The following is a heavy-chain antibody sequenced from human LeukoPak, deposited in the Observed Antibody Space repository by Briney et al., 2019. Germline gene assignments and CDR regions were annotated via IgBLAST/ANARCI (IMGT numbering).Heavy chain of an antibody. Sequence: SVKVSCKASGGTFSSYAISWVRQAPGQGLEWMGGIIPIFGTANYAQKFQGRVTITADESTSIAYMELSSLRSEDTAVYYCARGGVVAGKTFDYWGQGTLVTVSS. CDR1: GGTFSSYA. CDR3: ARGGVVAGKTFDY. J-gene: IGHJ4*02. CDR2: IIPIFGTA. V-gene: IGHV1-69*13. D-gene: IGHD2-15*01.